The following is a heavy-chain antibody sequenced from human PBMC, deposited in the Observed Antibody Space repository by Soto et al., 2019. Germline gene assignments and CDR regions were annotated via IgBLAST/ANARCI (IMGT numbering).Heavy chain of an antibody. V-gene: IGHV4-34*01. J-gene: IGHJ4*02. CDR2: VHHDGGT. D-gene: IGHD4-17*01. CDR3: SRGYGAQWPTSDY. CDR1: GASLSGYH. Sequence: QVQLQQWGAGLLKPSETLSLTCAVYGASLSGYHYTWIRQSPGKGLEWIGEVHHDGGTNYNPSLASRVTISADASKNQFSLRLRSATAADTAVYYCSRGYGAQWPTSDYWGQGTLVTVSS.